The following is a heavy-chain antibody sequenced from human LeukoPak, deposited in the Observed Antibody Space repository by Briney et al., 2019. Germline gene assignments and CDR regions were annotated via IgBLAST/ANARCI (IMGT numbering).Heavy chain of an antibody. V-gene: IGHV3-30*18. CDR3: AKGSGGSCYSSGDV. D-gene: IGHD2-15*01. CDR1: GFTFGHHF. J-gene: IGHJ6*02. CDR2: ISSDGSSK. Sequence: GGSLRLSCVASGFTFGHHFMSWVRQAPGKGLEWVAAISSDGSSKYYAGSVRGRSTISRDKSNNTVSLQMSSLRPEDTAVYYCAKGSGGSCYSSGDVWGQGTTVTVSS.